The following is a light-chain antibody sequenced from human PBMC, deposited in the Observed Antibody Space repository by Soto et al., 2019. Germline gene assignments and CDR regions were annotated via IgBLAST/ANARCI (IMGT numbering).Light chain of an antibody. J-gene: IGKJ3*01. CDR3: QQSYSTPFT. CDR1: QAVRTY. Sequence: DIQMTQSPASLSASVGDRVTITCRASQAVRTYLNWYHQKPGKAPKLLIYAASTLHSGVPSRFSGSGSGTEFTLTISSLQPEDFATYYCQQSYSTPFTFGPGTKVDIK. CDR2: AAS. V-gene: IGKV1-39*01.